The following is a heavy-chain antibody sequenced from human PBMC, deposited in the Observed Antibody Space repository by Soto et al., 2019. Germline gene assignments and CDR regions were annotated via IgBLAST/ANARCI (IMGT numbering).Heavy chain of an antibody. Sequence: QVQLQESGPGLMKPSQTLSLTCTVSGGSISSGGFFWSWIRQHPGKGLEWIGYIYYTGNTYYNPSLXXRVNISLDASTNQFSLKLSSVTAADTAIYYCARSILSYDDYWGQGTLVTVSS. D-gene: IGHD5-18*01. CDR3: ARSILSYDDY. V-gene: IGHV4-31*03. CDR2: IYYTGNT. J-gene: IGHJ4*02. CDR1: GGSISSGGFF.